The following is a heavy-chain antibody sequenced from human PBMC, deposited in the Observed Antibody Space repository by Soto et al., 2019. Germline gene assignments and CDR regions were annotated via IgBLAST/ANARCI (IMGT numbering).Heavy chain of an antibody. CDR1: GFTFSSYA. V-gene: IGHV3-23*01. CDR3: AKDQGSSWYEIDY. D-gene: IGHD6-13*01. CDR2: ISGSGGST. Sequence: GGSLRLSCAASGFTFSSYAMTWVRQAPGKGLEWVSSISGSGGSTYYADSVKGRFTISRDNSKNTLYLQMNSLRAEDTAVYYCAKDQGSSWYEIDYWGQGTLVTVSS. J-gene: IGHJ4*02.